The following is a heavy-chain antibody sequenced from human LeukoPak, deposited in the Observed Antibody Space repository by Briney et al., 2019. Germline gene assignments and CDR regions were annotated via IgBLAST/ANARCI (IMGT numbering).Heavy chain of an antibody. CDR2: IYSGGST. Sequence: GGSLRLSCAASGFTVSRSYMSWVRQAPGKGLEWVSVIYSGGSTRSADSVKGRFTIVRDTSKNTLYLQMNSLRAEDTAIYYCVREAGIAAAGSSDYYFDYWGQGTPGTGS. V-gene: IGHV3-66*01. D-gene: IGHD6-13*01. J-gene: IGHJ4*02. CDR3: VREAGIAAAGSSDYYFDY. CDR1: GFTVSRSY.